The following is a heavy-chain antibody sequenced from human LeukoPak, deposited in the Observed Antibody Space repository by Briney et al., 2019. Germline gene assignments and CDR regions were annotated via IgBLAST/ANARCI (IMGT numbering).Heavy chain of an antibody. CDR3: ASDSGYSTPFRY. V-gene: IGHV1-69*01. D-gene: IGHD3-22*01. Sequence: SVKVSCKASGGTFSSYAISWVRQAPGQGLEWMGGIIPIFGTANHAQKFQGRVTITADESTSTAYMELSSLRSEDTAVYYCASDSGYSTPFRYWGQGTLVTVSS. CDR1: GGTFSSYA. J-gene: IGHJ4*02. CDR2: IIPIFGTA.